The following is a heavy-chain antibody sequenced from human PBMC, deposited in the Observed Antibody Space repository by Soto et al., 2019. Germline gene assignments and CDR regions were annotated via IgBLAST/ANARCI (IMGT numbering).Heavy chain of an antibody. CDR3: AKGPDYDFWSGTTMDV. CDR1: GFTFSSYA. J-gene: IGHJ6*03. CDR2: ISGSGGSI. V-gene: IGHV3-23*01. Sequence: SGGSLRLSCAASGFTFSSYAMSWVRQAPGKGLEWVSAISGSGGSIYYADSVKGRFTISRDNSKNTLYLQMNSLRAEDTAVYYCAKGPDYDFWSGTTMDVWGKGTTVTVSS. D-gene: IGHD3-3*01.